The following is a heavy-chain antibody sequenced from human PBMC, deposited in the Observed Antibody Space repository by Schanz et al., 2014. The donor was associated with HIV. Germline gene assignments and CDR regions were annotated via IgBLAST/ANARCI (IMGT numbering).Heavy chain of an antibody. CDR1: GSSVTYFY. Sequence: QVQLQQWGAGLLKPSETLSLTCAVYGSSVTYFYWSWIRQSPGKGLEWIAEVNHSGDANHNPSLKSRVPISVEPSKNQFSLKLASVTAADTAVYYCARAKWPPRNRHFDFWGQGNLVTVS. J-gene: IGHJ4*02. V-gene: IGHV4-34*02. CDR3: ARAKWPPRNRHFDF. CDR2: VNHSGDA. D-gene: IGHD5-12*01.